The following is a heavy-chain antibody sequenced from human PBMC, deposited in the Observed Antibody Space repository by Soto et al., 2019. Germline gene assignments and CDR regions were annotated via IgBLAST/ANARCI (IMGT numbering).Heavy chain of an antibody. CDR3: AKDGSRQAWYYHGDL. Sequence: EEQLLESGGDWVQPGGSLRLSCAASGFTFSDHAMTWVRQAPGKGLQWVSTIDAGGGATWYADSVRGRFTISRDNSKTTLSLQRNNLRTEDTAVYDCAKDGSRQAWYYHGDLCGKGTTVSVSS. V-gene: IGHV3-23*01. CDR1: GFTFSDHA. CDR2: IDAGGGAT. J-gene: IGHJ6*01. D-gene: IGHD1-26*01.